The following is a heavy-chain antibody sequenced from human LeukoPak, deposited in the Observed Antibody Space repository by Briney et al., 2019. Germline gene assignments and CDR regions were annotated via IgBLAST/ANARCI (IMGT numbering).Heavy chain of an antibody. CDR3: ARREYDILTGYSTWYFDL. CDR2: IYYSGST. D-gene: IGHD3-9*01. CDR1: GGSISSYY. Sequence: PSETLSLTCTVSGGSISSYYWSWIRQPPGKGLEWIGYIYYSGSTNYNPSLKSRVTISVDTSKNQFSLKLSSVTAADTAVYYCARREYDILTGYSTWYFDLWGRGTLVTVSS. V-gene: IGHV4-59*08. J-gene: IGHJ2*01.